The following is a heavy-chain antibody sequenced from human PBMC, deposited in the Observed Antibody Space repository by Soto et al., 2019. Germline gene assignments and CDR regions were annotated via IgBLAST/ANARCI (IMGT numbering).Heavy chain of an antibody. D-gene: IGHD4-17*01. V-gene: IGHV1-18*01. Sequence: QVQLVQSGAEVKKPGASVKVSCKASGYTFTNYGISWVRQAPGQGLEWMGWMSAYSGHTDYAQKFQGRVTMTTDTSTTTAYMELRSLTSDDTAVYYCTRDRPTLTTSVIFDYWGQGTLVTVSS. CDR1: GYTFTNYG. J-gene: IGHJ4*02. CDR2: MSAYSGHT. CDR3: TRDRPTLTTSVIFDY.